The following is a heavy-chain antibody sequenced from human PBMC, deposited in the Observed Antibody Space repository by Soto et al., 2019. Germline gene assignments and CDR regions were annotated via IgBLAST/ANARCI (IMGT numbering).Heavy chain of an antibody. CDR2: INHSGST. V-gene: IGHV4-34*01. D-gene: IGHD3-10*01. CDR1: GGSFSGYY. Sequence: PSETLSLTCAVYGGSFSGYYWSWIRQPPGKGLEWIGEINHSGSTNYNPSLKSRVTISVDTSKNQFSLKLSSVTAADTAVYYCARGIPYYYGSGSYHKGRYYFDYWGQGTLVTVSS. J-gene: IGHJ4*02. CDR3: ARGIPYYYGSGSYHKGRYYFDY.